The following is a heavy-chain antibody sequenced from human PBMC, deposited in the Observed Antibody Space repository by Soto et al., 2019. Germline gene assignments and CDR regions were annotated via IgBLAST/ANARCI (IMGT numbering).Heavy chain of an antibody. Sequence: SETLSLTCTVSGGSISSYYWSWIRQPPGKGQEWIGYIYYSGSTNYNPSLKSRVTISVDTSKNQFSLKLSSVTAADTAVYYCARADHSNYASYYYYMDVWGKGTTVTVSS. D-gene: IGHD4-4*01. V-gene: IGHV4-59*01. CDR2: IYYSGST. J-gene: IGHJ6*03. CDR3: ARADHSNYASYYYYMDV. CDR1: GGSISSYY.